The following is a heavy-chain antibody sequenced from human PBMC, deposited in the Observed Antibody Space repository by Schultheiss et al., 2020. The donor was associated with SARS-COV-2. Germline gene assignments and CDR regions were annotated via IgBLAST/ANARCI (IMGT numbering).Heavy chain of an antibody. J-gene: IGHJ6*02. CDR3: ARHPPLTTTYYYYYGMDV. CDR1: GYSISSGYY. D-gene: IGHD1-14*01. V-gene: IGHV4-38-2*02. CDR2: IYHSGST. Sequence: SETLSLTCTVSGYSISSGYYWGWIRQPPGKGLEWIGSIYHSGSTYYNPSLKSRVTISVDTSKNQFSLKLSSVTAADTAVYYCARHPPLTTTYYYYYGMDVWGQGTTVTVSS.